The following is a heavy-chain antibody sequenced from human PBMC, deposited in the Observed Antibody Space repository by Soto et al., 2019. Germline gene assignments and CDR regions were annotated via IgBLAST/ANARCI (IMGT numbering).Heavy chain of an antibody. D-gene: IGHD1-26*01. CDR3: AREDILGARSFDY. J-gene: IGHJ4*02. V-gene: IGHV3-48*02. Sequence: EVQLLESGGGLVQPGGSLRLSCAASGFTFSSYAMCWVRQAPGKGLEWVSYISSLSSPRYYAESVEGRFIISRDNAKNSLYLQMNSLRDEDTAVYFCAREDILGARSFDYWGQGTLVTVSS. CDR2: ISSLSSPR. CDR1: GFTFSSYA.